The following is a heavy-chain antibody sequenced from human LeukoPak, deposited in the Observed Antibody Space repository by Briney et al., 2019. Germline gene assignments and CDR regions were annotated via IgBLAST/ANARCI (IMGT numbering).Heavy chain of an antibody. J-gene: IGHJ5*02. D-gene: IGHD3-10*01. CDR2: IYTSGST. V-gene: IGHV4-4*07. Sequence: SETLSLTCTVSGGSISSYYWSWIRQPAGKGLEWIGRIYTSGSTNYNPSLKSRVTMSVDTSKNQFSLKLSSVTAADTAVYYCARRSITMVRGGNWFDPWGQGTLVTVSS. CDR1: GGSISSYY. CDR3: ARRSITMVRGGNWFDP.